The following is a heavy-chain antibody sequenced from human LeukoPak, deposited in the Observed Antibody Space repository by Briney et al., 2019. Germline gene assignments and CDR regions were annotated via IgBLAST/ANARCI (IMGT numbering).Heavy chain of an antibody. D-gene: IGHD3-9*01. CDR1: RFTFRTYA. Sequence: GASLRLSCAASRFTFRTYAMHWVRQAPGKGLEWVAVISYDGSDKYYADSVKGRFTISRDNSKNTLYLQMNSLRAEDTAVYYCARDQGYDILTGLSDYWGQGTLVTVSS. CDR3: ARDQGYDILTGLSDY. J-gene: IGHJ4*02. V-gene: IGHV3-30*04. CDR2: ISYDGSDK.